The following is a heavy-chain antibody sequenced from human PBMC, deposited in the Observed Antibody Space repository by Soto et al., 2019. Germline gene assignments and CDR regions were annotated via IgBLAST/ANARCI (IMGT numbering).Heavy chain of an antibody. CDR2: IKSKTDGGTT. CDR1: GFTFSNAW. D-gene: IGHD3-10*01. CDR3: TTIDRQKAYYYGSDPLLAGRGY. V-gene: IGHV3-15*01. Sequence: PGGSLRLSCAASGFTFSNAWMSWVRQAPGKGLEWVGRIKSKTDGGTTDYAAPVKGRFTISRDDSKNTLYLQMNSLKTEDTAVYYCTTIDRQKAYYYGSDPLLAGRGYWGQGTLVTVSS. J-gene: IGHJ4*02.